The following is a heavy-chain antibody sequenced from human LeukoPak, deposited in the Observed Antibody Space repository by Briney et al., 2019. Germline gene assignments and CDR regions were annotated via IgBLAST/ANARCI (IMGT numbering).Heavy chain of an antibody. CDR1: GFTFSSYT. J-gene: IGHJ4*02. CDR2: ISYAGSNN. D-gene: IGHD3-16*02. Sequence: PGRSLRLSCAASGFTFSSYTMDWVRQAPGKGLEWVARISYAGSNNYYADSVKGRFTISSDNPKNTLYLQMDSLRAEDTAVYFCAKTVSGSHSYQGGDYWGQGTLVFVSS. CDR3: AKTVSGSHSYQGGDY. V-gene: IGHV3-30-3*02.